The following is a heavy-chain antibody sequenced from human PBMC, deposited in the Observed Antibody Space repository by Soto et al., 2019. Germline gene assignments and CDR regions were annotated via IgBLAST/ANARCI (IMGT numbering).Heavy chain of an antibody. V-gene: IGHV1-69*13. Sequence: SVKVSCKASGGTFSTYAIDWVRQAPGQGLEWMGGIIPLFGTAKYAQNFQGRITITADESTNTAYMELRSLRSQDTAVYYCARGVNYDSSGYYYFYWGQGTLVTV. J-gene: IGHJ4*02. CDR1: GGTFSTYA. CDR2: IIPLFGTA. D-gene: IGHD3-22*01. CDR3: ARGVNYDSSGYYYFY.